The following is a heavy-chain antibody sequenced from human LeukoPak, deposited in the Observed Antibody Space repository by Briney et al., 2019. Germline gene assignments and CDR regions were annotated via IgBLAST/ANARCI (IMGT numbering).Heavy chain of an antibody. D-gene: IGHD6-19*01. CDR1: GFTFSSYW. V-gene: IGHV3-7*01. CDR3: ARDNGRQWLVRGTDAFDI. Sequence: AGGPLRLSCAASGFTFSSYWMSWVRQAPGKGLEWVANIKQDGSEIYYVDSVKGRFTISRDNAKNSLYLQMNSLRAEDTAVYYCARDNGRQWLVRGTDAFDIWGQGTMVTVSS. CDR2: IKQDGSEI. J-gene: IGHJ3*02.